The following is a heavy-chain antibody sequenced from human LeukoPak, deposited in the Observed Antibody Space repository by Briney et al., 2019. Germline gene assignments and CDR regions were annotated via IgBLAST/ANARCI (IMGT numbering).Heavy chain of an antibody. Sequence: GGSLRLSCAASGFSFSNYWMHWVRQAPGKGLVWVSRINSGGSRTNYTDSVKGRFTISRDNAKNTLFLQVNSLRAEDTAVYYCARAGLDGGSYFGSWGQGTLVTVSS. CDR1: GFSFSNYW. J-gene: IGHJ4*02. D-gene: IGHD1-26*01. V-gene: IGHV3-74*01. CDR3: ARAGLDGGSYFGS. CDR2: INSGGSRT.